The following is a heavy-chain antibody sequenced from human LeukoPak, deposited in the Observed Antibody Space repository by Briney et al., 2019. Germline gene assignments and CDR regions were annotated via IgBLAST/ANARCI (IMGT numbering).Heavy chain of an antibody. CDR2: IRGSGDYT. CDR3: AKASLDFPGSYSSGWYFDY. D-gene: IGHD6-19*01. Sequence: QSGGSLRLSCVASGFTFSSYAMSWVRQAPGKGLEWVSAIRGSGDYTYYADSVKGRFSISRDNSRNTLYVQMNSLRAEDTAVYYCAKASLDFPGSYSSGWYFDYWGQGALVTVSS. J-gene: IGHJ4*02. CDR1: GFTFSSYA. V-gene: IGHV3-23*01.